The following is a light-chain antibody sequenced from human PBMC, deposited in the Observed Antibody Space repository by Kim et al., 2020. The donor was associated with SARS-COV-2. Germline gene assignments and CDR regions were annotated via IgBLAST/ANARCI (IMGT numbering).Light chain of an antibody. CDR3: QVWDTDSSTYV. V-gene: IGLV3-9*01. Sequence: KNVPWYQPKPGPAPVLVIYRDNDRPSGIPERFSGSNSGNTATLTISRAQAGDEADYYCQVWDTDSSTYVFGTGTKVTVL. CDR1: KN. CDR2: RDN. J-gene: IGLJ1*01.